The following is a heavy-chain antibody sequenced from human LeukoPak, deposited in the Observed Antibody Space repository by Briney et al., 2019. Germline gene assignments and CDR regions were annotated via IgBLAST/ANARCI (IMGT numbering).Heavy chain of an antibody. CDR3: ARGFELITFGGAIGKLNWFDS. Sequence: GGSLRLSCAASGFTVNSNYMTWVRQAPGKGLEWVSDLDAGGNTHYADSVKGRFTISRDSSKNTLFLQMYSLRAEDTAVYYCARGFELITFGGAIGKLNWFDSWGQGTLVTVSS. CDR1: GFTVNSNY. J-gene: IGHJ5*01. D-gene: IGHD3-16*02. CDR2: LDAGGNT. V-gene: IGHV3-66*01.